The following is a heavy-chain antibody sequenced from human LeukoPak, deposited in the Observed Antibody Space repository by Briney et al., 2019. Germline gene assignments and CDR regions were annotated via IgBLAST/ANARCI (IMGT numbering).Heavy chain of an antibody. Sequence: SETLSLTCTVSGGSISSYYWSWLRQPPGKGLEWIGYIYYSGSTNYNPSLKSRVTISVDTSKNQFSLKLSSVTAADTAVYYCARDQWELRYGMDVWGQGTTVTVSS. D-gene: IGHD1-26*01. CDR3: ARDQWELRYGMDV. CDR1: GGSISSYY. CDR2: IYYSGST. V-gene: IGHV4-59*01. J-gene: IGHJ6*02.